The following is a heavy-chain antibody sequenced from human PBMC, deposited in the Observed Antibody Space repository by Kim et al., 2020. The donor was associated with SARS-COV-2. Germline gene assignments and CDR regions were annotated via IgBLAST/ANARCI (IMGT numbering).Heavy chain of an antibody. J-gene: IGHJ1*01. CDR1: DDSITGSIYQ. Sequence: SETLSLTCSVSDDSITGSIYQWAWIRQPPGKGLEWIGHIYQTGTTYYNPSLKSRVTISVDTSKKQVSMSLNSVTAADTAVFYCARVGMGSTFFASWGQGT. D-gene: IGHD1-26*01. CDR3: ARVGMGSTFFAS. CDR2: IYQTGTT. V-gene: IGHV4-39*07.